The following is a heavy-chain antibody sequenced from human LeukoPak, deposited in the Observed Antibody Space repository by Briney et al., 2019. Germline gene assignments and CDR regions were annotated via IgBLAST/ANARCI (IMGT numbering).Heavy chain of an antibody. D-gene: IGHD6-13*01. Sequence: ASVTVSCTASGYTFTGYYMHWVRQAPGQGLEWMGRINPNSGGTNYAQKFQGRVTMTRDTSISTAYMELSRLRSDDTAVYYCASRGIAAATQYFDYWGQGTLITVSS. CDR3: ASRGIAAATQYFDY. CDR2: INPNSGGT. J-gene: IGHJ4*02. CDR1: GYTFTGYY. V-gene: IGHV1-2*06.